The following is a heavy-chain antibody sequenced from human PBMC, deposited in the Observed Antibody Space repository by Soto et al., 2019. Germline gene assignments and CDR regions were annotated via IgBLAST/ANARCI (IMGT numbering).Heavy chain of an antibody. V-gene: IGHV1-69*12. CDR3: ASHWGQTKRYYYYGMDV. Sequence: QVQLVQSWAEVKKRGSSVTVSCKASGGTFSSYAISWVRQAPGQGLEWMGGIIPIFGTADYAQKFEGRVTITADESTSKPYMELSSLRSEDTSVYYCASHWGQTKRYYYYGMDVWGQGTTVTVSS. J-gene: IGHJ6*02. CDR2: IIPIFGTA. CDR1: GGTFSSYA. D-gene: IGHD7-27*01.